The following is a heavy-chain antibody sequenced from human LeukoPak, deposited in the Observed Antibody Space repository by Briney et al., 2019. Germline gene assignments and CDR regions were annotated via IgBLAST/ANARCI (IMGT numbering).Heavy chain of an antibody. CDR2: INPKNGGS. CDR3: ARGDYGEHGDY. J-gene: IGHJ4*02. V-gene: IGHV1-2*02. D-gene: IGHD4-17*01. CDR1: GYTFTGYY. Sequence: ASVKVSCKASGYTFTGYYMHWVRQAPGQGLEWVGWINPKNGGSNYAQKFQGRVTMTRDRSISTAYMELSRLTSDDTAVYYCARGDYGEHGDYWGQGTLVTVSS.